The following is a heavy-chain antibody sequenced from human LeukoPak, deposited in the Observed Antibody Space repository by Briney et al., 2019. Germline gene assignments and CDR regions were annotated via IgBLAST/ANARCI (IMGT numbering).Heavy chain of an antibody. Sequence: PGGSLRLSSAASGFTFSSYEMNWVRQAPGKGLEWVSYISSSGSTIYYADSVKGRFTISRDNAKNSLYLQMNSLRAEDTAVYYCARDPPYDILTGLMWDYWGQGTLVTVSS. CDR1: GFTFSSYE. V-gene: IGHV3-48*03. CDR2: ISSSGSTI. J-gene: IGHJ4*02. CDR3: ARDPPYDILTGLMWDY. D-gene: IGHD3-9*01.